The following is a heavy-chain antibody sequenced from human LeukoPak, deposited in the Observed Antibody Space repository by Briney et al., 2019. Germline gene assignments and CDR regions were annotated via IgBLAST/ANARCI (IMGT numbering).Heavy chain of an antibody. V-gene: IGHV1-46*01. CDR2: INPNGGFT. D-gene: IGHD6-13*01. Sequence: GASVKVSCKTSGYTFSTHWMHWVRQAPGQGLEWMGIINPNGGFTSYAQKFQGRVTVTRDMSTSTVYMELRSLRSDDTAVYYCARDDGALAAASYFDYWGQGTLVTVSS. CDR3: ARDDGALAAASYFDY. CDR1: GYTFSTHW. J-gene: IGHJ4*02.